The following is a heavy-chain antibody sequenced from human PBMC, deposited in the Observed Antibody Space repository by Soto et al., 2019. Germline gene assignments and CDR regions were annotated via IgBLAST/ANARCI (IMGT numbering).Heavy chain of an antibody. CDR3: ARHYSSGSRNWFDP. J-gene: IGHJ5*02. CDR1: GGSINSSSYF. D-gene: IGHD6-19*01. CDR2: IYYSGST. Sequence: QLQLQESGPGLVKPSETLSLTCSVSGGSINSSSYFWGWVRQPPGKGPEWIGSIYYSGSTYYNPSLWSRVTISVDTSKNQFSLKLSSVTAADTAVFYCARHYSSGSRNWFDPWGQGTLVTVSS. V-gene: IGHV4-39*01.